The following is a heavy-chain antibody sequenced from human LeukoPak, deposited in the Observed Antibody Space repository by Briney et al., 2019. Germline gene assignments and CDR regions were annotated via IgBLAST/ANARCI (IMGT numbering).Heavy chain of an antibody. J-gene: IGHJ5*02. V-gene: IGHV4-31*03. CDR1: GGSISSGGYY. D-gene: IGHD3-10*01. CDR3: VRDSELMVRGVAGRWFDP. Sequence: SQTLSLTCTVSGGSISSGGYYWSWIRQHPGKGLEWIGYIYYSGSTYYKPSLKSRVTISADTSKNQFSLKLSSVTAADTAVYYCVRDSELMVRGVAGRWFDPWGQGTLVTVSS. CDR2: IYYSGST.